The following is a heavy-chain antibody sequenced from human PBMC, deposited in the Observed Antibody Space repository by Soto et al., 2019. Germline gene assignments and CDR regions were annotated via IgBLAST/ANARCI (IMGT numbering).Heavy chain of an antibody. CDR1: GFTFSSYA. CDR3: ARDLRDTGLVGYYFDY. CDR2: ISYDGSNK. J-gene: IGHJ4*02. V-gene: IGHV3-30-3*01. Sequence: PGGSLRLSCAASGFTFSSYAMHWVRQAPGKGLEWVAVISYDGSNKYYADSVKGRFTISRDNSKNTLYLQMNSLRAEDTAVYYCARDLRDTGLVGYYFDYWGQGTLVTVSS. D-gene: IGHD6-19*01.